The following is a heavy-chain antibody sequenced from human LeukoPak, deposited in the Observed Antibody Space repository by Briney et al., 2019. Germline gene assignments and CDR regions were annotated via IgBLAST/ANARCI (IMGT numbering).Heavy chain of an antibody. Sequence: GRSERLCCAASGFTFDDYAMHWVRQAPGKGLEWVSGISWNSGSIGYADSVKGRFTISRDNAKNSLYLQMNSLRAEDTALYYCAKGYYYDSSGYYYTFDYWGQGTLVTVSS. D-gene: IGHD3-22*01. J-gene: IGHJ4*02. V-gene: IGHV3-9*01. CDR3: AKGYYYDSSGYYYTFDY. CDR1: GFTFDDYA. CDR2: ISWNSGSI.